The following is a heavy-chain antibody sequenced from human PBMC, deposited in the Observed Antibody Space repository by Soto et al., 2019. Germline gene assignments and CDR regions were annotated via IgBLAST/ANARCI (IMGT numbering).Heavy chain of an antibody. Sequence: QVQLQQWGAGLLKPSETLSLTCAVYGGSFSGYYWSWIRQPPGKGLEWIGEINHSGSTNYNPSLKSRVTISVDTSKNQFSLKLSSVTAADTAVYYCARGGEAGTATYDAFDIWGQGTMVTVSS. J-gene: IGHJ3*02. CDR2: INHSGST. V-gene: IGHV4-34*01. CDR1: GGSFSGYY. CDR3: ARGGEAGTATYDAFDI. D-gene: IGHD6-19*01.